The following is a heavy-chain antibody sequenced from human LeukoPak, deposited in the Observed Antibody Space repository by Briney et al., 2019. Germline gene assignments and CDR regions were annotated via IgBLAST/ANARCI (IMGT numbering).Heavy chain of an antibody. V-gene: IGHV1-2*02. D-gene: IGHD6-19*01. CDR2: INPNGGGT. CDR1: GYTFTGYY. CDR3: ARVGQWGNWFDP. J-gene: IGHJ5*02. Sequence: ASVKVSCKASGYTFTGYYMHWVRQAPGQGLEWMGWINPNGGGTNYAQKFQGRVTMTRDTSISTAYMELSRLRSDDTAVYYCARVGQWGNWFDPWGQGTLVTVSS.